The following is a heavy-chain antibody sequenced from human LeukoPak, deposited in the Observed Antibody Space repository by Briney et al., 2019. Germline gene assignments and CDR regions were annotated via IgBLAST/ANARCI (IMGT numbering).Heavy chain of an antibody. CDR2: INPNSGGT. V-gene: IGHV1-2*02. Sequence: GASVKVSCKASGYTFTGYYMHWVRQAPGQGLEWMGWINPNSGGTNYAQKFQGRVTMTRDTSISTAYMELSRLRSDDTAVYYCARGTCSSTSCYYYYYMDVWGKGTTVTVS. CDR3: ARGTCSSTSCYYYYYMDV. D-gene: IGHD2-2*01. CDR1: GYTFTGYY. J-gene: IGHJ6*03.